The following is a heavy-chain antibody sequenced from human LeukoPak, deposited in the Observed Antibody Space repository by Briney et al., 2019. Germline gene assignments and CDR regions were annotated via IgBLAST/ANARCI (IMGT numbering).Heavy chain of an antibody. D-gene: IGHD3-9*01. V-gene: IGHV4-59*08. CDR1: GGSISSYY. CDR3: ARQMTGDDNGMDV. J-gene: IGHJ6*02. CDR2: IYYSGST. Sequence: PSETLSLTCTVSGGSISSYYWSWIRQPPGKGLEWIGYIYYSGSTNYNPSLKSRVTISVDTSKNQFSLKLSSVTAADTAVYYCARQMTGDDNGMDVWGQGTTVTVSS.